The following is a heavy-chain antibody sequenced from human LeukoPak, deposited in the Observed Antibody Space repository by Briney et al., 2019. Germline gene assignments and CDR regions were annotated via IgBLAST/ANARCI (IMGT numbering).Heavy chain of an antibody. CDR2: MRQDGSEI. J-gene: IGHJ6*02. D-gene: IGHD5-12*01. CDR1: GFPFNVQT. Sequence: GGSLRLSCAASGFPFNVQTMSWVRQAPGKGLDWVASMRQDGSEIYYVDSVKGRFTISRDNPKNSLYLQMNSLRAEDTAVYYCAKGSGYAYYYYGMDVWGQGTTVTVSS. CDR3: AKGSGYAYYYYGMDV. V-gene: IGHV3-7*01.